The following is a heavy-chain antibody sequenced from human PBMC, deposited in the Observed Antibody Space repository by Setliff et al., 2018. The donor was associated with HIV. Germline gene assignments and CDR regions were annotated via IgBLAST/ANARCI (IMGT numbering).Heavy chain of an antibody. J-gene: IGHJ6*03. D-gene: IGHD6-19*01. Sequence: ASVKVSCKASGYSFARYGLSWVRQAPGQGLEWTGWISGFNGNTKYAQSFQGRVTMTTDISTSTAWTSTSTAYMELRSLRSDDTAVYYCASCMAGHYYYYMDVWGKGTTVTVSS. V-gene: IGHV1-18*01. CDR2: ISGFNGNT. CDR3: ASCMAGHYYYYMDV. CDR1: GYSFARYG.